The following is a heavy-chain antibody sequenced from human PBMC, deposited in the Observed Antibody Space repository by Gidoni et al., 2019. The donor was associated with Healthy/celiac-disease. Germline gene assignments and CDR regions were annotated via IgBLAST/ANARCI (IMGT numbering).Heavy chain of an antibody. Sequence: EVQLVQSGEEVKKPGQSLKISCKGSGYTFTTYWNGWVRQMPGKGLEWMGIIYPGDSDTRYSPSFQGQVTISADKSISTAYVQWSSLKASDTAMYYCARQSCTHGVCSLATDYGGNPHAFDIWGQGTMVTVSS. D-gene: IGHD2-8*01. CDR1: GYTFTTYW. CDR2: IYPGDSDT. V-gene: IGHV5-51*01. J-gene: IGHJ3*02. CDR3: ARQSCTHGVCSLATDYGGNPHAFDI.